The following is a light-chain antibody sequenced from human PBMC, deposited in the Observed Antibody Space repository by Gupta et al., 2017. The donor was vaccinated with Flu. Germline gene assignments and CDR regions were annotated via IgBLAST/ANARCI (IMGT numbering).Light chain of an antibody. V-gene: IGKV1-39*01. CDR3: QQSYSNPRT. Sequence: PSSLSASVGDRVNITCRASQSISSYLNWYQQKPGKAPNLLIYAASSLQSGVPSRFGGSGSGTDFTLTISSLQREDFATYYCQQSYSNPRTFGQGTKLEIK. CDR2: AAS. CDR1: QSISSY. J-gene: IGKJ2*01.